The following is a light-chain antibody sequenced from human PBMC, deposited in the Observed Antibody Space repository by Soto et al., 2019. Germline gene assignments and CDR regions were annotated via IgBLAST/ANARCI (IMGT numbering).Light chain of an antibody. CDR2: EAS. CDR1: QTSATY. CDR3: QQTYTNPQT. V-gene: IGKV1-39*01. J-gene: IGKJ1*01. Sequence: DIQMTQSPSSLSASVGDRVTIPCRAIQTSATYITWYQQKSGSAPRLLISEASVLQSGVPSRFSGSGSGKHFVLTISNFQPEDSATYFCQQTYTNPQTLGQGPKV.